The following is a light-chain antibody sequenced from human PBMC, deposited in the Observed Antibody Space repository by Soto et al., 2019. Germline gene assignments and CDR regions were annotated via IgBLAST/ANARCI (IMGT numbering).Light chain of an antibody. CDR1: QSISSY. CDR3: QQSYSTPRT. Sequence: DIQMTQSPSSLSASVGDRVTITCRASQSISSYLNWYQQKPGKAPKLLIYAASSFQSGVPSRFSGSGSGTDFTLTISSLQPEDFETYYCQQSYSTPRTFGQGTKLEIK. V-gene: IGKV1-39*01. J-gene: IGKJ2*01. CDR2: AAS.